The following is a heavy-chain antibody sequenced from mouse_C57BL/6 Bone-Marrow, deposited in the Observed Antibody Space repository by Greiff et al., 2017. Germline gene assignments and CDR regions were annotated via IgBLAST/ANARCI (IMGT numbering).Heavy chain of an antibody. D-gene: IGHD2-3*01. CDR3: ARLDGYWAY. V-gene: IGHV1-55*01. J-gene: IGHJ3*01. Sequence: VQLQQPGAELVKPGASVKMSCKASGYTFTSYWITWVKQRPGQGLEWIGDIYPGSGSTNYNEKFKSKATLTVETSSSTAYMQLSSLTSEDSAVYYCARLDGYWAYWGQGTLVTVSA. CDR2: IYPGSGST. CDR1: GYTFTSYW.